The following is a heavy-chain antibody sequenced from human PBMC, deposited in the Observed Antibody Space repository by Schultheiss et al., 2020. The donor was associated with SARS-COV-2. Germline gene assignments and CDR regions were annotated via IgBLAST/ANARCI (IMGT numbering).Heavy chain of an antibody. Sequence: SETLSLTCTVSGGSISSYYWSWIRQPPGKGLEWIGRIYTSGSTNYNPSLKSRVTISVDTSKNQFSLKLSSVTAADTAVYYCARVGRIAVAGTVLRWGQGTLVTVS. J-gene: IGHJ4*02. CDR1: GGSISSYY. D-gene: IGHD6-19*01. CDR2: IYTSGST. CDR3: ARVGRIAVAGTVLR. V-gene: IGHV4-4*07.